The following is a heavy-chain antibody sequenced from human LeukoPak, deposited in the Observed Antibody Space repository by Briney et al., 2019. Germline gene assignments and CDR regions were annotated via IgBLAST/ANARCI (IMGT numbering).Heavy chain of an antibody. J-gene: IGHJ5*02. CDR1: GGSFSGYY. CDR3: ARGDSSSSNSDWFDP. V-gene: IGHV4-34*01. D-gene: IGHD6-6*01. Sequence: SETLSLTCAVYGGSFSGYYWSWIRQPPGKGLEWIGEINHSGSTNYNPSLKSRVTISVDTSKNQFSLKLSSVTAADTAVYYCARGDSSSSNSDWFDPWGQGTLVTVSS. CDR2: INHSGST.